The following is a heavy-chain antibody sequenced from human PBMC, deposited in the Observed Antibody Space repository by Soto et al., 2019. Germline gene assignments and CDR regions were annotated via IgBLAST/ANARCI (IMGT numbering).Heavy chain of an antibody. CDR3: ARVQYNLKL. V-gene: IGHV4-59*01. Sequence: PSDALSLTCTVSGVSITPYYWTWIRHPPGKGLEWIGYVYHTGNTYYNPFLKSRVTISLDTSKNQVSLRLKSVTAADTGVYYCARVQYNLKLWGQGTLVTVSS. CDR1: GVSITPYY. D-gene: IGHD1-20*01. CDR2: VYHTGNT. J-gene: IGHJ4*02.